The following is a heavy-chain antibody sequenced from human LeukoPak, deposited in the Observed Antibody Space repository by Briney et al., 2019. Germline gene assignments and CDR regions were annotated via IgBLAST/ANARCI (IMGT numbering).Heavy chain of an antibody. CDR3: ARDYYDSSGPSGYFDY. D-gene: IGHD3-22*01. J-gene: IGHJ4*02. CDR2: IYYSGTT. Sequence: SETLSLTCTVSGGSISSGGYYWNWIRQHPGKGLEWIGYIYYSGTTYYNPSLKSRVTITVDTSKNQFSLKLSSVTAADTAVYCCARDYYDSSGPSGYFDYWGQGTLVTVSS. V-gene: IGHV4-31*03. CDR1: GGSISSGGYY.